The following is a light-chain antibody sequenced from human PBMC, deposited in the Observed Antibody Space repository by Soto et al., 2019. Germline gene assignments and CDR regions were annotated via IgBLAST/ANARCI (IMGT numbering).Light chain of an antibody. J-gene: IGKJ4*01. V-gene: IGKV1-12*01. CDR3: QQAHSFPLT. Sequence: DIQLTQSPSSVSASVGDRVTITCRANQGIGSWLAWYQHKPGKAPKLLIDGASTLQTGVPSRFSGSGSGTDFTLTISSLQPEDFATYYCQQAHSFPLTFGGGTKVEIK. CDR1: QGIGSW. CDR2: GAS.